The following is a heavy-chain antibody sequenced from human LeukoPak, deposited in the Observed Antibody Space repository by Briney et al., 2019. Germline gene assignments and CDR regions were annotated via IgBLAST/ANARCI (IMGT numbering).Heavy chain of an antibody. Sequence: GGSLRLSCAASGFTFSSYEMNWVRQAPGEGLEGVSYISSSGSTIYYAHSVKVRFTISRNNAKTSLYLQMNSLRAEDTAVYYCAALMPHRSSWYQIGYWGQGTLVTVSS. J-gene: IGHJ4*02. D-gene: IGHD6-13*01. V-gene: IGHV3-48*03. CDR3: AALMPHRSSWYQIGY. CDR2: ISSSGSTI. CDR1: GFTFSSYE.